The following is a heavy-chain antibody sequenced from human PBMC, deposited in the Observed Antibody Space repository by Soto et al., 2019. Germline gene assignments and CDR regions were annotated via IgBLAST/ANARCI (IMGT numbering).Heavy chain of an antibody. J-gene: IGHJ4*02. CDR1: GFTFSSYS. Sequence: PGGSLRLSCAASGFTFSSYSMNWVRQAPGKGLEWVSAISSSSSYIYYAASVKGRVTIYRDSAEQSLYLQMNSLSAEDWAVYYCARVRGPFDYWGQGTLVTVSS. CDR2: ISSSSSYI. D-gene: IGHD3-10*01. CDR3: ARVRGPFDY. V-gene: IGHV3-21*01.